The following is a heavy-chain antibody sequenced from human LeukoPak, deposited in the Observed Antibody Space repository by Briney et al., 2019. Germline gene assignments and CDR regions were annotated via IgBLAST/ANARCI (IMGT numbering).Heavy chain of an antibody. J-gene: IGHJ4*02. D-gene: IGHD2-15*01. Sequence: GGSLRLSCAASGFTFSSYAMHWVRQAPGKGLEWVAVISYDGSNKYYADSVKGRFTISRDNSKNTLYLQMNSLRAEDTAVYYCAKVNCSGGSCPSYFDYWGQGTLVTVSS. CDR2: ISYDGSNK. CDR1: GFTFSSYA. V-gene: IGHV3-30*04. CDR3: AKVNCSGGSCPSYFDY.